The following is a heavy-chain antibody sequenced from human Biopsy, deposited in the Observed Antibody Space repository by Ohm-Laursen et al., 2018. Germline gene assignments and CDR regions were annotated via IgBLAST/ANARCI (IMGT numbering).Heavy chain of an antibody. J-gene: IGHJ6*02. V-gene: IGHV3-9*01. CDR3: VKDIRRYFYGMDV. CDR1: AFTFDDYA. CDR2: ITWNSGHI. D-gene: IGHD3-10*01. Sequence: SLRLSCAASAFTFDDYAMSWVRQRPGKGLEWGSGITWNSGHIAYADSVKGRFTISRDNAKNVLWLQMNSLRVDDTAMYYCVKDIRRYFYGMDVWGQGTTVTVS.